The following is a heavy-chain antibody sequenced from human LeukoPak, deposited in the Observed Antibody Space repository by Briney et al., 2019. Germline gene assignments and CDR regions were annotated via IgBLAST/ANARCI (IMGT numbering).Heavy chain of an antibody. V-gene: IGHV3-74*01. Sequence: GGSLRLPCAASAFTFSSYWMHWVRQAPGKGLVWVSRINSDGSSTSYADSVKGRYTISRDNAKNTLYLQMNSLRAKDTDVYYCARDLYYYDSSGYWNWGQGTLVTVSS. D-gene: IGHD3-22*01. CDR3: ARDLYYYDSSGYWN. CDR1: AFTFSSYW. CDR2: INSDGSST. J-gene: IGHJ4*02.